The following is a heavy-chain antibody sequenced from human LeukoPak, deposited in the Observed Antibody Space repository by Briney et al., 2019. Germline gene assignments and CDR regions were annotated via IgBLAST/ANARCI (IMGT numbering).Heavy chain of an antibody. Sequence: SETLSLTCTVSGDSISTYYWTWIRQPPGKGLEWIGYIYYSGSTNYNPSLKSRVTISVDTSKNQFSLKMSSVTAADTAVYYRAREGGDFWSGYYFDYWGQGTLVTVSS. D-gene: IGHD3-3*01. CDR3: AREGGDFWSGYYFDY. CDR2: IYYSGST. CDR1: GDSISTYY. J-gene: IGHJ4*02. V-gene: IGHV4-59*01.